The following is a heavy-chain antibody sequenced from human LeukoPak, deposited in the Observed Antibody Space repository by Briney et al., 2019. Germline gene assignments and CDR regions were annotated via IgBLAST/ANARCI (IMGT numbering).Heavy chain of an antibody. CDR1: GFTFSSYS. J-gene: IGHJ4*02. CDR2: ISSSSSYI. V-gene: IGHV3-21*01. CDR3: AGDAAPRYSSPPSNFDY. Sequence: GGSLRLSCAASGFTFSSYSMNWVRQAPGKGLEWVSSISSSSSYIYYADSVKGRFTISRDNAKKSLYLQMNSLRAEDAAVYYCAGDAAPRYSSPPSNFDYWGQGTLVTVSS. D-gene: IGHD6-13*01.